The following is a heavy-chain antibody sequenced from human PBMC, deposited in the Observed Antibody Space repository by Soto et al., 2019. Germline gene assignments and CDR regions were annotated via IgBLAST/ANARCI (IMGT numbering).Heavy chain of an antibody. V-gene: IGHV1-18*01. CDR1: GYTFTSYG. D-gene: IGHD1-1*01. CDR2: ISAHNGNT. J-gene: IGHJ4*02. Sequence: QVHLVQSGAEVKKPGASVKVSCKASGYTFTSYGITWVRQAPGQGLEWMGWISAHNGNTDYAQKLTGRDIVTRDPSTSTAYMELRSLRSDDTAVSYCARGRYGDYWGQGALVTVSS. CDR3: ARGRYGDY.